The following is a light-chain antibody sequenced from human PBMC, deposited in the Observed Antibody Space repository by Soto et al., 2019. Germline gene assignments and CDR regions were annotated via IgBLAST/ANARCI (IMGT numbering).Light chain of an antibody. J-gene: IGKJ4*01. Sequence: DIQMTQSPSTLSASVGDRLTITCRASQNINTWLAWYQQKPGKAPKLLIYMASSLESGVPSRFSGRGSGTEFTLTISSLQPDDFATYYCQQYHSYSPLTFGGGTKVEIK. CDR3: QQYHSYSPLT. V-gene: IGKV1-5*03. CDR1: QNINTW. CDR2: MAS.